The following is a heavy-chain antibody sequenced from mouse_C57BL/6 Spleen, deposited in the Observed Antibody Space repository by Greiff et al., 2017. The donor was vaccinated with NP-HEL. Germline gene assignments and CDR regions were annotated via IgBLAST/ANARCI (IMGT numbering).Heavy chain of an antibody. CDR2: IDPNSGGT. Sequence: VQLQQSGAELVKPGASVKLSCKASGYTFTSYWMHWVKQRPGRGLEWIGRIDPNSGGTKYNEKFKSKATLTVDKPSSTAYMQLSSLTSEDSAVYDCARDYGSSYLYAMDYWGQGTSVTVSS. CDR3: ARDYGSSYLYAMDY. J-gene: IGHJ4*01. V-gene: IGHV1-72*01. CDR1: GYTFTSYW. D-gene: IGHD1-1*01.